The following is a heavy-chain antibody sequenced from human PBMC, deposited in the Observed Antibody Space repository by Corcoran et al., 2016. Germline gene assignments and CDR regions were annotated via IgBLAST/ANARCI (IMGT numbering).Heavy chain of an antibody. V-gene: IGHV3-30*18. CDR3: AKGKIFGVVTPRALGGMDV. CDR2: ISYDGSNK. J-gene: IGHJ6*02. CDR1: EFTFSSYG. Sequence: QVQLVESGGGVVQPGRSLRLSCAASEFTFSSYGMHWVRQAPGKGLEWVAIISYDGSNKYYADSVKGRFTISRDNSKNTLYLQMNSLGVEDTAVYDCAKGKIFGVVTPRALGGMDVWGQGTTVTVSS. D-gene: IGHD3-3*01.